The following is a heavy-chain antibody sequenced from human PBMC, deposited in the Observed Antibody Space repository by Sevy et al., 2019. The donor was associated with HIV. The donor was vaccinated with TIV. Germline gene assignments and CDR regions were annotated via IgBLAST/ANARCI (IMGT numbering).Heavy chain of an antibody. Sequence: GGSLRLSCAASGLTFSSYGMHWVRQAPGKGLEWVAVISYDGSNKYYADSVKGRFTISRDNSKNTLYLQMNSLRAEDTAVYYCAKPYDSSGYYQYYFDYWGQGTLVTVSS. D-gene: IGHD3-22*01. J-gene: IGHJ4*02. CDR1: GLTFSSYG. CDR2: ISYDGSNK. V-gene: IGHV3-30*18. CDR3: AKPYDSSGYYQYYFDY.